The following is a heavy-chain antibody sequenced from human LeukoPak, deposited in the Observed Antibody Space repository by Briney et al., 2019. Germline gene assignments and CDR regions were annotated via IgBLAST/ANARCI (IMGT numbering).Heavy chain of an antibody. J-gene: IGHJ4*02. D-gene: IGHD3-10*01. CDR1: GFTFSADW. V-gene: IGHV3-74*01. Sequence: GGSLRLSCAASGFTFSADWMHWVRQVPGKGLVWVSRTNSDGKTTSYADSVKGRFTISRDNAKNTLYLQMNSLRAEDTAVYFCARGVWDGSGNYQHSWGQGSLVTVSS. CDR3: ARGVWDGSGNYQHS. CDR2: TNSDGKTT.